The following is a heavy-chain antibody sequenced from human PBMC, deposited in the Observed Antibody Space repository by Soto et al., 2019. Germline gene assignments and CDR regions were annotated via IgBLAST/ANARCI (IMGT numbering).Heavy chain of an antibody. CDR3: ARESTSWNYERTRFDP. Sequence: SETLSLTCTVSGGSISSGGYYWSWIRQHPGKGLEWIGYIYYSGSTYYNPSLKSRVTISVDTSKNQFSLKLSSVTAADTAVYYCARESTSWNYERTRFDPWGQGTLVTVSS. V-gene: IGHV4-31*03. CDR1: GGSISSGGYY. D-gene: IGHD1-7*01. CDR2: IYYSGST. J-gene: IGHJ5*02.